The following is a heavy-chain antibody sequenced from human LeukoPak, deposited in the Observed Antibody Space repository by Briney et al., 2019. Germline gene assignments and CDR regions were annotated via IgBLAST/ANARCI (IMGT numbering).Heavy chain of an antibody. D-gene: IGHD3-9*01. CDR3: ARGTQRTYYDILTGYPQPTYFDY. CDR2: ISAYNGNT. J-gene: IGHJ4*02. Sequence: GASVKVSCKASGYTFTSYGISWVRQAPGQGLEWMGWISAYNGNTNYAQKLQGRVTMTTDTSTSTAYMELRSLRSDDTAVYYCARGTQRTYYDILTGYPQPTYFDYWGQGTLVTVSS. V-gene: IGHV1-18*01. CDR1: GYTFTSYG.